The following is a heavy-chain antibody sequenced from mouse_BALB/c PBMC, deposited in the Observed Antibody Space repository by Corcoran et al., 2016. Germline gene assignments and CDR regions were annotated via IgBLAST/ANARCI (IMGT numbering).Heavy chain of an antibody. D-gene: IGHD2-10*01. J-gene: IGHJ3*01. CDR1: GSPFTDYN. CDR2: IDPNNGGT. CDR3: ASAAYYGSPVAY. Sequence: DQLQQSGPELVKPGATVTILCMTYGSPFTDYNMHWMKQSHGKSLEWIGGIDPNNGGTSYNQKFKGKTTLTVDKSSSAAYMELRSLTSEDSAVYYCASAAYYGSPVAYCGQGTLVTVS. V-gene: IGHV1-18*01.